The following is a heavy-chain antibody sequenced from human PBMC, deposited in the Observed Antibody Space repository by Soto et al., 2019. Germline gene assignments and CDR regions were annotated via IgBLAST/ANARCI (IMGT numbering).Heavy chain of an antibody. CDR2: INHSGST. CDR1: GGSFSDYY. V-gene: IGHV4-34*02. Sequence: QVQLQQRGAGLLKPSETLSLTCAVLGGSFSDYYWTWIRQPPGKGLEWIGEINHSGSTSYNPSLMRRLTLSVDTSTKEFSLNLISVTAADTAAYHCVRGRAFMSRVAFDIWGQGTMVTVTS. CDR3: VRGRAFMSRVAFDI. J-gene: IGHJ3*02. D-gene: IGHD1-26*01.